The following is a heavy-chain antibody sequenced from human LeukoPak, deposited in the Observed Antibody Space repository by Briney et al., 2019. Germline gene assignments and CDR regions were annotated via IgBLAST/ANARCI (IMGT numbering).Heavy chain of an antibody. Sequence: GGSLRLSCAASGFTFSDYYMSWIRQAPGKGLEWVSYISNSGSTIYYADSVKGRFTISRDNAKNSLYLQMNSLRAEDTAVYYCAREARVPAAINFDYWGQGTLVTVSS. V-gene: IGHV3-11*01. CDR2: ISNSGSTI. CDR3: AREARVPAAINFDY. CDR1: GFTFSDYY. J-gene: IGHJ4*02. D-gene: IGHD2-2*01.